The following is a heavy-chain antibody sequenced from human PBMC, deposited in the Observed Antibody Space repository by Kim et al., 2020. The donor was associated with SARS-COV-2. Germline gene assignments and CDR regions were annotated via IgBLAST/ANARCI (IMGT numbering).Heavy chain of an antibody. CDR1: GFTFSSRC. CDR2: INSDGSGT. V-gene: IGHV3-74*01. Sequence: GGSLRLSCAASGFTFSSRCMHWVRQAPGKGLVWVSRINSDGSGTTYADSVKGRFTISRDNAKNTLYLQMNSLRTEDTAVYYCVRGSAAVDATRLFDCWGQGTLVTVSS. D-gene: IGHD2-15*01. CDR3: VRGSAAVDATRLFDC. J-gene: IGHJ4*02.